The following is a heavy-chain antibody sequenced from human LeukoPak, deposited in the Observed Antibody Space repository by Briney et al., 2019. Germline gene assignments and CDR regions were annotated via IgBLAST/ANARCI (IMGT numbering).Heavy chain of an antibody. CDR3: ARATYSSSWPYFDY. CDR2: ISYDGSNK. J-gene: IGHJ4*02. D-gene: IGHD6-13*01. V-gene: IGHV3-30*04. CDR1: GFTFSSYA. Sequence: QTGGSLRLSCAASGFTFSSYAMHWVRQAPGKGLEWVAVISYDGSNKYYADSVKGRFTISRDNSKNTLYLQMNSLRAEDTAVYYCARATYSSSWPYFDYWGQGTLVTVSS.